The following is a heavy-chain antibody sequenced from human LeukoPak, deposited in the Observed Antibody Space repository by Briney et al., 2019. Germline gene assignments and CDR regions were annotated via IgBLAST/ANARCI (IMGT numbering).Heavy chain of an antibody. D-gene: IGHD3-9*01. V-gene: IGHV3-23*01. J-gene: IGHJ4*02. CDR1: GFTFKEYG. Sequence: GASLRLSCAASGFTFKEYGMSWVRQAPGKGLEWVSAITGSGGNTYYADSVKGRFTISRDNSKNTLYLQMNSLRDEDTAVYYCAKWGDFDVLTGYYVPDFWGQGTLVTVSS. CDR3: AKWGDFDVLTGYYVPDF. CDR2: ITGSGGNT.